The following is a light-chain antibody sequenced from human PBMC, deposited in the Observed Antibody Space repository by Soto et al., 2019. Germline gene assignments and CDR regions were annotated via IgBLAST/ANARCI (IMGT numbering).Light chain of an antibody. J-gene: IGKJ1*01. V-gene: IGKV1-5*01. CDR3: LQDYNYPRT. CDR2: DAS. Sequence: VGDRVTITCRASQSISSWLAWYQQKPGKAPKLLIYDASSLESGVPSRFSGSGSGTDFTLTISSLQPEDFATYYCLQDYNYPRTFGQGTKVDIK. CDR1: QSISSW.